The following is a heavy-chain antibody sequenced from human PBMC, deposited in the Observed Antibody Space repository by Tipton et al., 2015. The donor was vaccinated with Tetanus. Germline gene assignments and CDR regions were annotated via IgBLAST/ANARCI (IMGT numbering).Heavy chain of an antibody. V-gene: IGHV4-39*02. D-gene: IGHD5/OR15-5a*01. CDR2: LSYSGRT. J-gene: IGHJ4*02. CDR1: GGSMSTSGHY. CDR3: ARLREIVSRSGWDFDY. Sequence: LRLSCIVSGGSMSTSGHYGAWVRQSPGQGLEWIGSLSYSGRTYYNPSLKSRVTMSVDTSKKDFSVRLRFVTAADTAVYYCARLREIVSRSGWDFDYWGQGILVTVSS.